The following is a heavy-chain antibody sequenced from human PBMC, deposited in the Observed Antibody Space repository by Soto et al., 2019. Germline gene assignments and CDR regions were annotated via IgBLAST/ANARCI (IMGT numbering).Heavy chain of an antibody. J-gene: IGHJ4*02. CDR2: IKQDGSES. CDR3: LLPEADY. CDR1: GFTFSNYW. Sequence: GGSLRLSCAASGFTFSNYWMSWVRQAPGKGLEWVANIKQDGSESNYADSVKGRFTISRDNAENSLYLQMTSLRAEDTAVYYWLLPEADYWGQGTLVTVSS. V-gene: IGHV3-7*01. D-gene: IGHD3-22*01.